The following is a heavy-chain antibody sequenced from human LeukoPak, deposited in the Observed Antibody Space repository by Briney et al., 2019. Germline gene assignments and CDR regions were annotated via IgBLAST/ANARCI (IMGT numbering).Heavy chain of an antibody. Sequence: SETLSLTCTVSGGSISSYYWSWIRQPPGKGLEWIGYIYYSGSTNYNPSLKSRVTISVDTSKNQFSLKLSSVTAADTAVYYCARLGAGYSYGYGSYYYYYMDVWGKGTTVTVSS. V-gene: IGHV4-59*01. CDR1: GGSISSYY. CDR2: IYYSGST. J-gene: IGHJ6*03. D-gene: IGHD5-18*01. CDR3: ARLGAGYSYGYGSYYYYYMDV.